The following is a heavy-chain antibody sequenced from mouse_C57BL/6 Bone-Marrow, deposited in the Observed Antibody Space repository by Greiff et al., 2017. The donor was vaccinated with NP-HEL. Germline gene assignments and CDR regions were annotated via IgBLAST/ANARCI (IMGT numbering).Heavy chain of an antibody. J-gene: IGHJ2*01. V-gene: IGHV5-4*01. CDR3: AREEIYYDYDEGGY. CDR1: GFTFSSYA. CDR2: RREGGRER. D-gene: IGHD2-4*01. Sequence: EVQGVESGGGLVKPGGSLKLSCAASGFTFSSYAMSWVRQTPEKRLEGGASRREGGREREYPDNVKGRFTISRDNAKNNLYLQMSHLKSEDTAMYYCAREEIYYDYDEGGYWGQGTTLTVSS.